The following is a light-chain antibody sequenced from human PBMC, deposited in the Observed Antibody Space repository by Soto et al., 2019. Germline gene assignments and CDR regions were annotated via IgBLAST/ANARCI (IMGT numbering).Light chain of an antibody. CDR1: SSGVGGYNY. CDR2: DVS. V-gene: IGLV2-8*01. Sequence: QSVLTQPPPASGSPGQSVAISCTGTSSGVGGYNYVSWYQQHPGKAPKLMIYDVSKRPSGVPDRFSGSKSGNTASLTVSGLQAEDEADYYCSTYAGTHIVFGTGTKVTVL. J-gene: IGLJ1*01. CDR3: STYAGTHIV.